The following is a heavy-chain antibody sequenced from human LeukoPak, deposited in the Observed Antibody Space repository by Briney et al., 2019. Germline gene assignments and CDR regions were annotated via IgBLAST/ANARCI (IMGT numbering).Heavy chain of an antibody. Sequence: ASVKVSCKVSRYTLSELSMHWVRQAPGKGLEWMGGFDPEDGETIYAQKFQGRVTMTEDTSTDTAYMELTTLRSEDTAVYYCATGPYDFWSGYFDYWGQGTLVTVSS. J-gene: IGHJ4*02. D-gene: IGHD3-3*01. CDR2: FDPEDGET. CDR1: RYTLSELS. CDR3: ATGPYDFWSGYFDY. V-gene: IGHV1-24*01.